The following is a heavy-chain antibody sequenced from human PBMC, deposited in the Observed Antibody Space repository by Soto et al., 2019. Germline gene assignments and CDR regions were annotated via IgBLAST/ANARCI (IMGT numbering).Heavy chain of an antibody. J-gene: IGHJ4*02. D-gene: IGHD3-10*01. CDR3: AKDLRAEVLGYGTPGY. Sequence: QVQLVESGGGVVQPGRSLRLSCAASGFTFSSYGMHWVRQAPGKGLEWVAVISYDGSNKYYADSVKGRFTISRDNSKNTLYLQMNSLRAEDTAVYYCAKDLRAEVLGYGTPGYCGQGTLVTVSS. CDR1: GFTFSSYG. CDR2: ISYDGSNK. V-gene: IGHV3-30*18.